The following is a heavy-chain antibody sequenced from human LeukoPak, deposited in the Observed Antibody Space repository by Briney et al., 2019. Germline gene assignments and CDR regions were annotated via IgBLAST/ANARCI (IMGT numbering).Heavy chain of an antibody. J-gene: IGHJ6*02. CDR1: GGSISSGDYY. Sequence: SETLSLTCTVSGGSISSGDYYWSWIRQPPGKGLEWIGYIYYSGSTNYNPSLKSRVTISVDTSKNQFSLKLSSVTAADTAVYYCARHASYGSGSYLYYYGMDVWGQGTTVTVSS. CDR2: IYYSGST. V-gene: IGHV4-61*08. D-gene: IGHD3-10*01. CDR3: ARHASYGSGSYLYYYGMDV.